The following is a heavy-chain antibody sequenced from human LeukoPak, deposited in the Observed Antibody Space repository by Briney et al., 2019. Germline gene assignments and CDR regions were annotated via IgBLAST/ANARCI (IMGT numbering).Heavy chain of an antibody. CDR2: TNSGGTST. Sequence: GGSLRLSCATSGFPFSDFSMSWVRQAPGKGLEWTSTTNSGGTSTYYAESVKGRFTISRDNSKNTLYLQMSSLRVEDTAVYYCAKQSYARSLGEGGPGTLVSVSS. D-gene: IGHD2-8*01. CDR3: AKQSYARSLGE. V-gene: IGHV3-23*01. J-gene: IGHJ4*02. CDR1: GFPFSDFS.